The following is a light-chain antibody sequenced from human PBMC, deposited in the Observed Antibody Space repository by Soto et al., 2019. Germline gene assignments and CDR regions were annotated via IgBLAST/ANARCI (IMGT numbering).Light chain of an antibody. V-gene: IGLV2-8*01. CDR1: SSDVGGYNY. CDR3: SSYAGSIYV. Sequence: QSALTQPPSASGSPGQSVTISCTGTSSDVGGYNYVSRYQQHPGKAPKLMIYEVSKRPSGVPDRFSGSKSGNTASLTVSGLQAEDEADYYCSSYAGSIYVFGTGTKLTVL. J-gene: IGLJ1*01. CDR2: EVS.